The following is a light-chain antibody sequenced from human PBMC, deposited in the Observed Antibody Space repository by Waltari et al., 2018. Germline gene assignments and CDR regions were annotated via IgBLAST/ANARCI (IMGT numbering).Light chain of an antibody. CDR3: QAWDRNTYVV. Sequence: SYELTQPPSVSVSPGQTASITCSGDKLEDKYASWYQQKPGQSPILVIYQDNRRPSGIPERFSGSTSGNTTTLTISGTQAMDEADYYCQAWDRNTYVVFGGGTKLTVL. CDR1: KLEDKY. J-gene: IGLJ2*01. V-gene: IGLV3-1*01. CDR2: QDN.